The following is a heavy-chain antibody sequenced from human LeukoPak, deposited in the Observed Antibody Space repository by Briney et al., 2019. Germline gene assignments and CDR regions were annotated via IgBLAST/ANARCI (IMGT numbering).Heavy chain of an antibody. J-gene: IGHJ4*02. Sequence: SETLSLTYTVSGGSISSYYWSWIRQPPGKGLEWIGYIYYSGSTNYNPSLKSRVTISVDTSKNQLSLKLSSVTAADTAVYYCARASFSTVTVDYWGQGTLVTVSS. CDR1: GGSISSYY. D-gene: IGHD4-17*01. V-gene: IGHV4-59*01. CDR2: IYYSGST. CDR3: ARASFSTVTVDY.